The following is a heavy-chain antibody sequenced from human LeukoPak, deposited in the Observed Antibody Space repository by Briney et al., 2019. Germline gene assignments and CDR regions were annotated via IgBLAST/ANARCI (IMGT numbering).Heavy chain of an antibody. J-gene: IGHJ4*02. Sequence: GGSLTLSCAASGFTFRNYAMRWVRQAPGKGLEWVSGLGGSGGNTHYANSVKSRFTISRDNSRNTLYLDMSSLRDDDTAVYFCARPNYVQYGSGTYGTGFDYWGQGTLVTVSS. D-gene: IGHD3-10*01. V-gene: IGHV3-23*01. CDR2: LGGSGGNT. CDR1: GFTFRNYA. CDR3: ARPNYVQYGSGTYGTGFDY.